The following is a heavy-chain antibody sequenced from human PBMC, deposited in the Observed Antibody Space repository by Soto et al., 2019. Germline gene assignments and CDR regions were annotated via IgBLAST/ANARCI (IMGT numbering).Heavy chain of an antibody. Sequence: QVQLQQWGAGLLKPSETLSLTCAVYGRSFSGYYWNWIRQPPGKGLEWSGEINHSGSTNYNPSLKSRVTISVDTSKNQFSLKLSSVTAADTAVYYCARGWGRIFDYWGQGTLVTVSS. CDR1: GRSFSGYY. CDR3: ARGWGRIFDY. CDR2: INHSGST. D-gene: IGHD7-27*01. J-gene: IGHJ4*02. V-gene: IGHV4-34*01.